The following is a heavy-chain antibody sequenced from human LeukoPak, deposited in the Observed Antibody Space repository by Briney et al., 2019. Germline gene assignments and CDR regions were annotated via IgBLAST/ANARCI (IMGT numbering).Heavy chain of an antibody. J-gene: IGHJ4*02. D-gene: IGHD5-12*01. CDR2: ISWNSGSI. CDR3: AKDRRGYSGYALMGGFDY. Sequence: GGSLRLSCAASGFTFDDYAMYWGRQAPGKGLEWVSGISWNSGSIGYADSVKGRFTISRDNAKNSLYLQMNSLRAEDTALYYCAKDRRGYSGYALMGGFDYWGQGTLVTVSS. CDR1: GFTFDDYA. V-gene: IGHV3-9*01.